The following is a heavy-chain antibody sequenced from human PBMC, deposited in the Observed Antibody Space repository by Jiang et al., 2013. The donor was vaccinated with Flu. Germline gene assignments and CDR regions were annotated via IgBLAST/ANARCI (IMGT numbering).Heavy chain of an antibody. Sequence: KPTQTLTLTCTFSGFSLNTSGVGVGWIRQPPGKALEWLALIYWDDERYSPSLKSRLTITRDTSKNQVVLTMTNMDPVDTATYFCVHSVNTPSADSSGYYSSFDYWGQGTLVTVSS. V-gene: IGHV2-5*02. D-gene: IGHD3-22*01. CDR3: VHSVNTPSADSSGYYSSFDY. CDR1: GFSLNTSGVG. J-gene: IGHJ4*02. CDR2: IYWDDE.